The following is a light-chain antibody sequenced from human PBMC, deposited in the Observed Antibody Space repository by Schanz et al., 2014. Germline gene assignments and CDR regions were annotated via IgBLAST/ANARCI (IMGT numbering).Light chain of an antibody. CDR3: CSYAGSYNFWV. CDR2: DVA. V-gene: IGLV2-14*03. J-gene: IGLJ3*02. CDR1: SNDVGTYNF. Sequence: QSALTQPASVSGSPGQSITLSCTGTSNDVGTYNFVSWYQHHPGRAPKLILYDVASRPSGISNRFSGSKSGNTASLTISGLQAEDEADYYCCSYAGSYNFWVFGGGTKLTV.